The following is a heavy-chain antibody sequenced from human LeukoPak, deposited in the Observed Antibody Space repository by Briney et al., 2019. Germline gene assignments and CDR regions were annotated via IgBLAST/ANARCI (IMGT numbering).Heavy chain of an antibody. CDR3: ARAESLAAAGTGYFDY. Sequence: GRFLRLSCAASGFTFSNFGMHWVRQAPGKGLEWVAVIWYDGSNKYYADSVKGRFTISRDNSKNTLYLQMNSLRAEDTAVYYCARAESLAAAGTGYFDYWGQGTLVTVSS. CDR1: GFTFSNFG. V-gene: IGHV3-33*01. CDR2: IWYDGSNK. D-gene: IGHD6-13*01. J-gene: IGHJ4*02.